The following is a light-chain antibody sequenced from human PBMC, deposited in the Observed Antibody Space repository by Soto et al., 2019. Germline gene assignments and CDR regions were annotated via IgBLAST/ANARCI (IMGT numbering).Light chain of an antibody. J-gene: IGKJ2*01. V-gene: IGKV1-5*03. CDR1: QSISSW. Sequence: DIQMTQSPSTLSASVGDRVTITCRASQSISSWLAWYQQRPGKAPNLLIYKASNLENGVPSRFSGSGSGTEFTLTISSLQPDDFATYYCQQYNSYSYTFGQGTKLQIK. CDR3: QQYNSYSYT. CDR2: KAS.